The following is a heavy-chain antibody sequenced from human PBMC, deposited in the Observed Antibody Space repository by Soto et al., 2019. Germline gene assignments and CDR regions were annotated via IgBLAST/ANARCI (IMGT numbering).Heavy chain of an antibody. J-gene: IGHJ4*02. CDR2: ISRDGSNS. V-gene: IGHV3-30*03. CDR3: ARGNLSFDFDS. CDR1: GFSFGSFG. Sequence: QIQLVESGGGVVQPGGSLGLSCSASGFSFGSFGMHWVRQAPGEGLEWVAFISRDGSNSFYGDSVKGRFTLSRDNSRNTVYLQMSNTRDEDTALYYCARGNLSFDFDSWGQGTLVIVSS.